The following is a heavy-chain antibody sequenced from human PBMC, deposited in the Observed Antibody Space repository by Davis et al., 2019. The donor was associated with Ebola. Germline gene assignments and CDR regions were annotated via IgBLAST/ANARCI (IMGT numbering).Heavy chain of an antibody. J-gene: IGHJ5*02. CDR3: AREETIFGVVMT. CDR2: IYYSGST. V-gene: IGHV4-59*01. CDR1: GGSFSGYY. D-gene: IGHD3-3*01. Sequence: PSETLSLTCAVYGGSFSGYYWNWIRQPPGKGLEWIGYIYYSGSTNYNPSLKSRVTISVDTSKNQFSLKLSSVTAADTAVYYCAREETIFGVVMTWGQGTLVTVSS.